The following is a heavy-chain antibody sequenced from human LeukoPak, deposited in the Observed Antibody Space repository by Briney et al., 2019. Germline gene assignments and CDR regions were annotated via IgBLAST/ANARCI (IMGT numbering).Heavy chain of an antibody. CDR1: GYTFTDYY. CDR3: ARRMAYGGDY. J-gene: IGHJ4*02. Sequence: ASVKVSCKASGYTFTDYYIHWVRQAPGQGLEWMGWFSPKSGDTNYAQNFQPRVTMTRDTSISTAYMELSSLRSDDTAMYYCARRMAYGGDYWGQGTLVTVPS. CDR2: FSPKSGDT. V-gene: IGHV1-2*02. D-gene: IGHD4-23*01.